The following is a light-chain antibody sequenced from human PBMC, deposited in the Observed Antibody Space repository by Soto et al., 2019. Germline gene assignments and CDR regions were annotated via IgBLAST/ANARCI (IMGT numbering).Light chain of an antibody. J-gene: IGKJ2*01. CDR3: QQSYSNPST. Sequence: DIQMTQSPSSLSASVGDRVTITCRASQSVTSYLNWYQQKPGKAPKLLIHAASNLQSGVPSRFRGSGSGTDFTLTIISLQPEDLATYYCQQSYSNPSTFGQGTKLEIK. V-gene: IGKV1-39*01. CDR2: AAS. CDR1: QSVTSY.